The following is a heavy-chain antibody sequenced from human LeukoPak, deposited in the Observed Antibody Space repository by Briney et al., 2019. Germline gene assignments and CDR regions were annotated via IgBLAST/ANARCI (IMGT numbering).Heavy chain of an antibody. J-gene: IGHJ3*02. D-gene: IGHD1-26*01. CDR3: ARDDIVGATDDAFDI. CDR1: GYTFTNYY. Sequence: ASVKVSCKASGYTFTNYYMYWVRQAPGQGLEWMGIINPSGGFTTYAQKFQGRVTITRDTSASTAYMELSSLRSEDTAVYYCARDDIVGATDDAFDIWGQGTMVTVSS. V-gene: IGHV1-46*01. CDR2: INPSGGFT.